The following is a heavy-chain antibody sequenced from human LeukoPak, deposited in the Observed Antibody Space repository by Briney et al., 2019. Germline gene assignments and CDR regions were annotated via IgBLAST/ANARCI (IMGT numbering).Heavy chain of an antibody. V-gene: IGHV1-2*02. CDR2: INSNSGDT. J-gene: IGHJ4*02. Sequence: ASVTVSCKASGYTLTDYFIHWVRQAPGQGLEWMGWINSNSGDTNYAQNFQDRVTMTRDTSITTAYMDLTRLTSHYTALYFCARGMYDSRPVWGQGTLVTVSS. D-gene: IGHD3-22*01. CDR1: GYTLTDYF. CDR3: ARGMYDSRPV.